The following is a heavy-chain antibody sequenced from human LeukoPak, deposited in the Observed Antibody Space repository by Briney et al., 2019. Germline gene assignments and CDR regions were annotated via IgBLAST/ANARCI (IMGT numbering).Heavy chain of an antibody. J-gene: IGHJ3*02. CDR3: ARDRPHDAFDI. Sequence: GESLKISCKASGYSFANYWIAWVRQMPGKGLECMGIIYPGDSDTRYSPSFQGQVTISADKSISTAYLQWSSLKASDTAMYYCARDRPHDAFDIWGQGTMVTVSS. V-gene: IGHV5-51*01. CDR2: IYPGDSDT. CDR1: GYSFANYW.